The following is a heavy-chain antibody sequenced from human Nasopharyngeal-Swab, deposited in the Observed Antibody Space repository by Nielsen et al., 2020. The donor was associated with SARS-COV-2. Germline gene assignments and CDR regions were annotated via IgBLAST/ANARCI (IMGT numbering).Heavy chain of an antibody. CDR1: GSTFSSYA. V-gene: IGHV3-23*01. CDR2: ISGSGGST. Sequence: GGSLRLSCAASGSTFSSYAMSWVRQAPGKGLEWVSAISGSGGSTYYADSVKGRFTISRDNSKNTLYLQMNSLRAEDTAVYYCAKDLTIDYSGYDLRHLFDYWGQGTLVTVSS. J-gene: IGHJ4*02. CDR3: AKDLTIDYSGYDLRHLFDY. D-gene: IGHD5-12*01.